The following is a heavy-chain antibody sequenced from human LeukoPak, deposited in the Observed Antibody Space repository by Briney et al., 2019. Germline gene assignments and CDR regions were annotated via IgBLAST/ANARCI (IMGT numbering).Heavy chain of an antibody. CDR1: GYTFTSYG. CDR2: ISGYNGNT. Sequence: ASVKVSCKASGYTFTSYGISWLRQAPGQGLEWMGWISGYNGNTNYAQNLQGRVTMTTDTSTNTAYMELRSLRSDDTAVYYCARDDCGGDCYSDYWGQGTLVTVSS. V-gene: IGHV1-18*01. CDR3: ARDDCGGDCYSDY. D-gene: IGHD2-21*02. J-gene: IGHJ4*02.